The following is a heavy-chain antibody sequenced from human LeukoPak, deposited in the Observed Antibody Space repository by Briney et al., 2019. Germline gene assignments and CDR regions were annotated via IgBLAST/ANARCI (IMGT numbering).Heavy chain of an antibody. Sequence: GASVKVSCKASGYTFTSYDINWVRQATGQGLEWMGWMNPNSGNTGYAQKFQGRVTMTRNTSISTAYMELSSLRSEDTAVYYCGREYYYDSSGYYRTSRFSFDYWGQGTLVTVSS. CDR1: GYTFTSYD. D-gene: IGHD3-22*01. V-gene: IGHV1-8*01. CDR3: GREYYYDSSGYYRTSRFSFDY. J-gene: IGHJ4*02. CDR2: MNPNSGNT.